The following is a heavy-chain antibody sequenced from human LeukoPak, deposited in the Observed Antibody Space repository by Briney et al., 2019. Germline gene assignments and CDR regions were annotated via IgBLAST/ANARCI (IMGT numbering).Heavy chain of an antibody. CDR3: ARDTRTIFGVVISGGRGMDV. D-gene: IGHD3-3*01. CDR2: ISAYNGNT. CDR1: GYTFTSYG. Sequence: ASVNVSCKASGYTFTSYGISWVRQAPGQGLEWMGWISAYNGNTNYAQKLQGRVTMTTDTSTSTAYVGLRSLRSDDTAVYYCARDTRTIFGVVISGGRGMDVWGKGTTVTVSS. J-gene: IGHJ6*03. V-gene: IGHV1-18*01.